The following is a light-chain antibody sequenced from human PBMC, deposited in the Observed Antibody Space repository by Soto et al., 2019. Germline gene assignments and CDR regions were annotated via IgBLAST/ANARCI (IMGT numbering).Light chain of an antibody. CDR3: QQSYIPPRT. CDR2: DVS. V-gene: IGKV1-39*01. CDR1: QSISTY. J-gene: IGKJ1*01. Sequence: DIQMTQSPSSLSASVGDRVTITCRASQSISTYLNWYQQKSGNAPKLLIYDVSTLQTGVPSRFSGSGSGTDFTLTISSLQPGDFATYYCQQSYIPPRTFGQGTKVEIK.